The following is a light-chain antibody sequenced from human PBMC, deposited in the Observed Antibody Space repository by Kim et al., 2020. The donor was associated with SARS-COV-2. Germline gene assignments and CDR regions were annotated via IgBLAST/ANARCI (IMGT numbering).Light chain of an antibody. CDR2: DND. V-gene: IGLV1-44*01. CDR3: AAWDDSLNGHV. Sequence: GQRVTISCSGSSSNLEVNPVTWYQHVPGTAPKLLIHDNDERPSGVPGRFSGSKSGSSASLAISGLRSEDEADYYCAAWDDSLNGHVFGTGTKVTVL. J-gene: IGLJ1*01. CDR1: SSNLEVNP.